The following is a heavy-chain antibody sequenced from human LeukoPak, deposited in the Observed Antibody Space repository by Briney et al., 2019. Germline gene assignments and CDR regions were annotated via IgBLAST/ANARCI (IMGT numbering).Heavy chain of an antibody. CDR2: ISAYNGNT. V-gene: IGHV1-18*01. Sequence: ASVKVSCKASGYTFTSYGIPWVRQAPGQGLEWMGWISAYNGNTNYAQKLQGRVTMTTDTSTTTAYMELRSLKSDDTAVYYCARASVTAAGTRYFLHWGQGTLVTVSS. CDR3: ARASVTAAGTRYFLH. D-gene: IGHD6-13*01. CDR1: GYTFTSYG. J-gene: IGHJ1*01.